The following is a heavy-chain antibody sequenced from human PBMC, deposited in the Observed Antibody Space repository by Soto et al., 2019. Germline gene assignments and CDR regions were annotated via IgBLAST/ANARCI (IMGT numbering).Heavy chain of an antibody. J-gene: IGHJ6*02. CDR2: IYTSGST. Sequence: PSETLSFTCTVSGGSISSYYWSWIRQPAGKGLEWIGRIYTSGSTNYNPSLKSRVTMSVDTSKNQFSLKLSSVTAADTAVYYCARDPHSYGLVHYYYYGMDVWGQGTTVTVSS. CDR1: GGSISSYY. V-gene: IGHV4-4*07. CDR3: ARDPHSYGLVHYYYYGMDV. D-gene: IGHD5-18*01.